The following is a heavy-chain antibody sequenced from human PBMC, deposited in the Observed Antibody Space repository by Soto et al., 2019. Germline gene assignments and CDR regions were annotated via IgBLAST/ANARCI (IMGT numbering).Heavy chain of an antibody. CDR2: IYWNDDK. CDR3: AHSNVVVPAAIHYGPPNWFDP. J-gene: IGHJ5*02. CDR1: GFSLSTSGVG. Sequence: GSGPTLVNPTQTLTLTCTFSGFSLSTSGVGVGWIRQPPGKALEWLALIYWNDDKRYSPSLKSRLTITKDTSKNQVVLTMTNMDPVDTATYYCAHSNVVVPAAIHYGPPNWFDPWGQGTLVTVSS. D-gene: IGHD2-2*01. V-gene: IGHV2-5*01.